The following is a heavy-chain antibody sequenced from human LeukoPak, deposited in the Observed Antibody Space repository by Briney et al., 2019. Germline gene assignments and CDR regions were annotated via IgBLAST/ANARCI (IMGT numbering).Heavy chain of an antibody. CDR3: AKGRSSGSYYYTPDY. CDR1: GFTFSIYA. J-gene: IGHJ4*02. D-gene: IGHD3-10*01. Sequence: AGGSLRLSCTASGFTFSIYAMTWVRQAPGKGLEWISAISGSGGSTYSADSVKGRFTISRDNSKNTLYMQMNSLRAEDTAVYYCAKGRSSGSYYYTPDYWGQGTLVTVSS. V-gene: IGHV3-23*01. CDR2: ISGSGGST.